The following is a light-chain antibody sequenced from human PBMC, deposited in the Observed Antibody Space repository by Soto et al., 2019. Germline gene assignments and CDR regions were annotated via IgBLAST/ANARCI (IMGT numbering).Light chain of an antibody. CDR1: QSISSW. CDR2: KAS. CDR3: QQYYSYPWT. Sequence: DIQMTQSPSTLSASVGVRVTITCRASQSISSWLAWYQQKPGKVPNLLIYKASRLESQVPSRFSGSGSETESNLNNSSLQHDDLATYYCQQYYSYPWTFGQRTNVELK. V-gene: IGKV1-5*03. J-gene: IGKJ1*01.